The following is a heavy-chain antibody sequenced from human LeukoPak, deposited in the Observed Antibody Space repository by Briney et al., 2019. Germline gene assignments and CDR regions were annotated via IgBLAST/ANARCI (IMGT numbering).Heavy chain of an antibody. D-gene: IGHD5-18*01. J-gene: IGHJ4*02. CDR3: ARAMAVVYSYGKQDY. CDR2: ITASGGNT. Sequence: GDFLRLSCAASGFTFSSYAMNWVRQAPGKGLEWVSSITASGGNTYYADSVKGRFTISRDNSKNTLYLQMNSLRAEDTAVYYCARAMAVVYSYGKQDYWGQGTLVTVSS. CDR1: GFTFSSYA. V-gene: IGHV3-23*01.